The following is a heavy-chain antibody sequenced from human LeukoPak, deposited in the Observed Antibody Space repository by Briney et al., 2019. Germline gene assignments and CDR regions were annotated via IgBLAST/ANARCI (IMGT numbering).Heavy chain of an antibody. CDR2: IYYSGST. CDR3: ARSYCSSTSCSPYYYYYMDV. V-gene: IGHV4-39*07. D-gene: IGHD2-2*01. CDR1: GGSISSRSYY. J-gene: IGHJ6*03. Sequence: SSETLSLTCTVSGGSISSRSYYWGWIRQPPGKGLEWIGSIYYSGSTYYDPSLKSRVTISVDTSKKQFSLKLSSVTAADTAVYYCARSYCSSTSCSPYYYYYMDVWGKGTTVTVSS.